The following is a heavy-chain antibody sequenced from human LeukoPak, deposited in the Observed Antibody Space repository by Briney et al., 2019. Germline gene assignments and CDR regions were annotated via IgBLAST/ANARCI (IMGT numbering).Heavy chain of an antibody. Sequence: PGGSLRLSCAASGFTFSSYWMSWVRQAPGKGLEWVANIKQDGSVKYYVDSVKGRFAISRDNAKNSLYLQMNSLRAEDTAVYYCARDLEPGLEMATIRGDWGQGTLVTVSS. CDR2: IKQDGSVK. CDR1: GFTFSSYW. J-gene: IGHJ4*02. D-gene: IGHD5-24*01. CDR3: ARDLEPGLEMATIRGD. V-gene: IGHV3-7*01.